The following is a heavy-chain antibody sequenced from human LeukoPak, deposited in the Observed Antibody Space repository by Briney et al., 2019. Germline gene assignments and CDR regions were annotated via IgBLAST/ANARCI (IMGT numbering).Heavy chain of an antibody. Sequence: QAGGSLRLSWAAAGFIFSSYAMSLVRQAPGKGLEWVSASSGSSGSTYYEDSVKGRFIISRDNSKDTLYLQMNSLRAEDTAVYYCARVSMIVVVTQDNWFDPWGQGTLVTVSS. CDR2: SSGSSGST. CDR1: GFIFSSYA. CDR3: ARVSMIVVVTQDNWFDP. V-gene: IGHV3-23*01. D-gene: IGHD3-22*01. J-gene: IGHJ5*02.